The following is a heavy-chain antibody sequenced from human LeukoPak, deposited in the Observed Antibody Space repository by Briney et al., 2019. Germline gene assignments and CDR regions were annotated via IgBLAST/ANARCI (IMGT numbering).Heavy chain of an antibody. J-gene: IGHJ4*02. Sequence: PGGSLRLSCAASGFTFSSYSMNWVRQAPGKGLEWFSSISSSSSYIYYADSVKGRFTISRDNAKNSLYLQMNSLRAEDTAKYYCAKVASLCTSTSCVRGGFDYWGQGTLVTVSS. V-gene: IGHV3-21*04. CDR2: ISSSSSYI. CDR1: GFTFSSYS. CDR3: AKVASLCTSTSCVRGGFDY. D-gene: IGHD2-2*01.